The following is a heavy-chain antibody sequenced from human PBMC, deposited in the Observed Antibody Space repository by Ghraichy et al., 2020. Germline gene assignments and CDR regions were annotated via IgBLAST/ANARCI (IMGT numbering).Heavy chain of an antibody. CDR1: GGSISSGGYY. CDR2: IYYSGST. V-gene: IGHV4-31*03. CDR3: ARDSPMMVRGVNGMDV. D-gene: IGHD3-10*01. J-gene: IGHJ6*02. Sequence: SETLSLTCTVSGGSISSGGYYWSWIRQHPGKGLEWIGYIYYSGSTYYNPSLKSRVTISVDTSKNQFSLKLSSVTAADTAVYYCARDSPMMVRGVNGMDVWGQGTTVTVSS.